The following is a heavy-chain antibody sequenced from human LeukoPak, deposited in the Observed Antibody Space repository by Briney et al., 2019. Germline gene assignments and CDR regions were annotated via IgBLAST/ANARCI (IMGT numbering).Heavy chain of an antibody. CDR2: IYSGGNT. J-gene: IGHJ4*02. D-gene: IGHD2/OR15-2a*01. Sequence: GGSLRLSCTVSGFTFSSNSMSWVRQAPGKGLEGVSFIYSGGNTQYSESVKGGFTISRDNSKNKTYLQMNSLRAEDTAVYYCARRAGEYSHPYDYWGQGTLVTVSS. CDR3: ARRAGEYSHPYDY. CDR1: GFTFSSNS. V-gene: IGHV3-66*04.